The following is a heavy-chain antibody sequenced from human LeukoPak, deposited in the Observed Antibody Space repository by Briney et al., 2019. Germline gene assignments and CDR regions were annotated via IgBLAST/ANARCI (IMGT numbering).Heavy chain of an antibody. CDR3: ARNSGLADC. Sequence: GASVKVSCKASGYTFSNYDISWVRQAPGQGLEWMGWMNPNSGNTGYAEKFQGRITMTRDTSISTAYMELSSLRSEDTAVYYCARNSGLADCWGQGTLVTVSS. V-gene: IGHV1-8*01. CDR1: GYTFSNYD. CDR2: MNPNSGNT. J-gene: IGHJ4*02. D-gene: IGHD5-12*01.